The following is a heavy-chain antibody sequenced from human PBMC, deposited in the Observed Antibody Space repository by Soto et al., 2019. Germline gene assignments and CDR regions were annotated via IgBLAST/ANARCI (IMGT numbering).Heavy chain of an antibody. CDR2: ISGGGGST. Sequence: EVQLLESGGGLVQPGGSLRLSCVASGFSLNSYVMGWVRQAPGKGLEWVSDISGGGGSTYYADSVKGRFTISRDNSKNTVYLQMSSLRGDDTAVYYCAKDYCSGGSCYPLDWGQGTLVTVSS. J-gene: IGHJ4*02. CDR3: AKDYCSGGSCYPLD. V-gene: IGHV3-23*01. CDR1: GFSLNSYV. D-gene: IGHD2-15*01.